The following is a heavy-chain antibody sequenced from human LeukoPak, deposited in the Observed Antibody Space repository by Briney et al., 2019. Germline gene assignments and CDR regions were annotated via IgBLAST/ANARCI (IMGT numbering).Heavy chain of an antibody. CDR3: AKGDYYDSSGYYYGMDV. CDR2: ISGSGGST. Sequence: GSLRLSCAASGFTFSSYAMSWVRQAPGKGLEWVSAISGSGGSTYYADSVKGRFTISRDNSKNTLYLQMNSLRAEDTAVYYCAKGDYYDSSGYYYGMDVWGQGTTVTVSS. J-gene: IGHJ6*02. V-gene: IGHV3-23*01. CDR1: GFTFSSYA. D-gene: IGHD3-22*01.